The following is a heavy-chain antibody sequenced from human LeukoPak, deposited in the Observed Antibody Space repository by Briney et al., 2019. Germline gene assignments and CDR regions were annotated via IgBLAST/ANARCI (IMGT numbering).Heavy chain of an antibody. J-gene: IGHJ6*02. Sequence: GASVKVSCKASGYTFTSYAMNWVRQAPGQGLEWMGWINTNTGNPTYAQGFTGRFVFSLDTSVSTAYLQISSLKAEDTAVYYCARVTYYDILTDSGDYGMDVWGQGTTVTVSS. CDR1: GYTFTSYA. CDR3: ARVTYYDILTDSGDYGMDV. V-gene: IGHV7-4-1*02. D-gene: IGHD3-9*01. CDR2: INTNTGNP.